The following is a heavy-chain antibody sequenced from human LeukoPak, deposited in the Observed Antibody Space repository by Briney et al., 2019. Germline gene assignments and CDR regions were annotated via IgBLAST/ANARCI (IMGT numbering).Heavy chain of an antibody. Sequence: SETLSLTCTVSGGSISSYYWSWIRQPPGKGLEWIGYIYHSGSTYYNPSLKSRVTISVDRSKNQFSLKLSSVTAADTAVYYCARVQSNYSWFDPWGQGTLVTVSS. V-gene: IGHV4-59*12. D-gene: IGHD1-7*01. CDR2: IYHSGST. CDR1: GGSISSYY. J-gene: IGHJ5*02. CDR3: ARVQSNYSWFDP.